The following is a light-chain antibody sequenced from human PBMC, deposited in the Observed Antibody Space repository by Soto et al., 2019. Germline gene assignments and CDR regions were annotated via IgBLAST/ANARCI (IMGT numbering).Light chain of an antibody. CDR2: EAV. CDR1: KNDIGVYDF. Sequence: QSVLTQPPAASGSPGQSVTISCTGTKNDIGVYDFVSWYQHHPGNPPRLIIYEAVQRPSGAPDRFAASKSGNTASRTVAGHQAADEADYCCKSYAGSNTYVVGTGTKVTVL. V-gene: IGLV2-8*01. CDR3: KSYAGSNTYV. J-gene: IGLJ1*01.